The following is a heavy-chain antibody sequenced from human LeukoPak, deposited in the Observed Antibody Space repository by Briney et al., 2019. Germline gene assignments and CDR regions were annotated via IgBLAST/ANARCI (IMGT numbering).Heavy chain of an antibody. Sequence: SVKVSCKASGGTFSSYAISWVRQAPGQGLEWMGGIIPIFGTANYAQKFQGRGTITTDESTSTAYMELSSLRSEDTAVYYCARDREAGSSWTFDYWGQGTLVTVSS. D-gene: IGHD6-13*01. CDR1: GGTFSSYA. V-gene: IGHV1-69*05. CDR2: IIPIFGTA. J-gene: IGHJ4*02. CDR3: ARDREAGSSWTFDY.